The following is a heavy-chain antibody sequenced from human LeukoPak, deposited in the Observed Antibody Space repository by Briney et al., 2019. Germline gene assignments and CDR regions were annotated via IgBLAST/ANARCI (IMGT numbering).Heavy chain of an antibody. CDR1: GFTFSSYS. V-gene: IGHV3-21*01. D-gene: IGHD6-6*01. J-gene: IGHJ6*02. Sequence: GGSLRLSCAASGFTFSSYSMNWVRQAPGKGLEWVSSISRSSSYIYYADSVKGRFTISRDNAKNSLYLQMNSLRAEDTAVYYCAREVRQPVPPPDYYYYGMDVWGQGTTVTVSS. CDR3: AREVRQPVPPPDYYYYGMDV. CDR2: ISRSSSYI.